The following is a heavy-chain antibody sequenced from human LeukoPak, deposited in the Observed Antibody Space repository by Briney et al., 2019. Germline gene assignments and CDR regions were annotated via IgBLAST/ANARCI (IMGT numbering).Heavy chain of an antibody. CDR3: ARAQNEEYCSGGSCDAWFDP. J-gene: IGHJ5*02. V-gene: IGHV4-59*01. Sequence: KPSETLSLSCTVSGGSISSYYWSWIRQPPGKGLEWGGYIYYSGSTNYSPTRKSRVTISVETSKNQFSLKLSSVTAADTAVYYCARAQNEEYCSGGSCDAWFDPWGQGTLVTVSS. CDR2: IYYSGST. CDR1: GGSISSYY. D-gene: IGHD2-15*01.